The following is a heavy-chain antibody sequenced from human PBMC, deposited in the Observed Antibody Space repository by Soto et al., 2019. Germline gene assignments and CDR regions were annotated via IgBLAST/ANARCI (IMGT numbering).Heavy chain of an antibody. CDR3: AKVRYSSPMGYYYGMDV. V-gene: IGHV1-69*01. J-gene: IGHJ6*02. Sequence: QAQLEQSGGEVKKHGSSVKVSCTASRVAFSKFIVTWVRQAPGPGLEWVGGIIHISGTANYAQKFQGRVTITADESTSTSYLEVNNLRSEDTAVYYCAKVRYSSPMGYYYGMDVWGQGTTGTV. D-gene: IGHD6-19*01. CDR1: RVAFSKFI. CDR2: IIHISGTA.